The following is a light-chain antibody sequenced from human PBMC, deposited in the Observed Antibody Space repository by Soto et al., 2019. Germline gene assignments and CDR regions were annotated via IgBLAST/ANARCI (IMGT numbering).Light chain of an antibody. CDR2: DVS. CDR1: SSDVGGYNY. J-gene: IGLJ1*01. CDR3: SSYSTISTYV. V-gene: IGLV2-14*01. Sequence: QSVLTQPASVSGSPGQSITISCTGTSSDVGGYNYVSWYQQHPGKAPKLMISDVSNRPSGVSNRSSGSKSGNTASLTISGLQIEDEADYYCSSYSTISTYVFGTGSMVTVL.